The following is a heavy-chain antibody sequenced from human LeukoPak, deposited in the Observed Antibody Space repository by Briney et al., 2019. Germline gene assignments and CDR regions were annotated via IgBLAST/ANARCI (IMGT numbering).Heavy chain of an antibody. CDR3: ARERIRPSLGSDAFDI. V-gene: IGHV4-59*12. CDR2: MYSSGIT. CDR1: GVSISSYY. Sequence: PWETLSLTCTVSGVSISSYYWSWIRQPPGKGLEWIGYMYSSGITNYTPSLKSRVTISGDTSKNQFSLKLTSVTAADTAVYYCARERIRPSLGSDAFDIWGQGTMVTVSS. D-gene: IGHD3-3*02. J-gene: IGHJ3*02.